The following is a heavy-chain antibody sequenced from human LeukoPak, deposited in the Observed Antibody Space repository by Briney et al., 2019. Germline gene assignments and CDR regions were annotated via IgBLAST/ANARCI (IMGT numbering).Heavy chain of an antibody. Sequence: TGGSLRLSCAASGFTVSSNYMSWVRQAPGKGLEWVSILYKGGTKTFYADSVKGRFAISRDSSKDTLYLQMNSLRVEDTAVYYCARDKGGYIYGPEAWGQGTLVTVSS. J-gene: IGHJ4*02. CDR2: LYKGGTKT. CDR3: ARDKGGYIYGPEA. CDR1: GFTVSSNY. V-gene: IGHV3-66*01. D-gene: IGHD5-18*01.